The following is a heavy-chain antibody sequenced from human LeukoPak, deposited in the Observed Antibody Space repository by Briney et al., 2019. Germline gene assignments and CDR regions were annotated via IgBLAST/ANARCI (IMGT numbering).Heavy chain of an antibody. Sequence: QPGGSLRLSCAASGFTFSSYGVHWVRQAPGKGLEWVAFIRYDGSNKYYADSVKGRFTISRDNSKNTLYLQMNSLRAEDTAVYYCARDGMITFGGVIPKGFDYWGQGTLVTVSS. CDR2: IRYDGSNK. J-gene: IGHJ4*02. CDR1: GFTFSSYG. D-gene: IGHD3-16*02. V-gene: IGHV3-30*02. CDR3: ARDGMITFGGVIPKGFDY.